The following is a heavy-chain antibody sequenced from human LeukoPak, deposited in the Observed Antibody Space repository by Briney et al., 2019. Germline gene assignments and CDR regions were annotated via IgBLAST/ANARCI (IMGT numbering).Heavy chain of an antibody. CDR3: ARGLSDYGGLTDDAFDI. CDR2: IYYSGST. CDR1: GGSISSGGYY. J-gene: IGHJ3*02. V-gene: IGHV4-31*03. D-gene: IGHD4-23*01. Sequence: SQTLSLTCTVSGGSISSGGYYWSWIRQHPGKGLEWIGYIYYSGSTYHNPSLKSRVTISVDTSKNQFSLKLSSVTAADTAVYYCARGLSDYGGLTDDAFDIWGQGTMVTVSS.